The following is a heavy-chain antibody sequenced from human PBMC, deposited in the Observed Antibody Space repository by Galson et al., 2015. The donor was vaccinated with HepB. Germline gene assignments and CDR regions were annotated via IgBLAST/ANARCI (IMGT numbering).Heavy chain of an antibody. J-gene: IGHJ4*02. CDR3: ATNPLGQIAARVVY. V-gene: IGHV3-21*01. Sequence: SLRLSCAASGFTFSSYSMNWVRQAPGKGLEWVSSISSSSSYIYYADSVKGRFTISRDNAKNSLYLQMNSLRAEDTAVYYCATNPLGQIAARVVYWGQGTLVTVSS. CDR2: ISSSSSYI. D-gene: IGHD6-6*01. CDR1: GFTFSSYS.